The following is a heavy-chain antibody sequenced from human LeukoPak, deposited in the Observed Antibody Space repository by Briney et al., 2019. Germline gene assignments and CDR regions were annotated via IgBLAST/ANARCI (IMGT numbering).Heavy chain of an antibody. J-gene: IGHJ5*02. CDR1: GGSILDSTYY. Sequence: SETLSLTCTVSGGSILDSTYYWAWIRQPPGKGLEWIATIFYTGNTHYNPSLKSRVTMSVDTVKNQFSLNLNSVTAADTAVYCARQSRGYYYGWFDPWGQGTLVTVSS. D-gene: IGHD3-22*01. CDR2: IFYTGNT. V-gene: IGHV4-39*01. CDR3: ARQSRGYYYGWFDP.